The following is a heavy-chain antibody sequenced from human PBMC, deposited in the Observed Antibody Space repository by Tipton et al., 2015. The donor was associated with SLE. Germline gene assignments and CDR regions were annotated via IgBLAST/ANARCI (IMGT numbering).Heavy chain of an antibody. CDR1: GGSISSSSYY. CDR3: ARGGEDGYNFDY. V-gene: IGHV4-39*07. J-gene: IGHJ4*02. CDR2: IYYSGST. D-gene: IGHD5-24*01. Sequence: TLSLTCTVSGGSISSSSYYWGWIRQPPGKGLEWIGSIYYSGSTYYNPSLKSRVTISVDTSKNQFSLKLSSVTAADTAVYYCARGGEDGYNFDYWGQGTPVTVSS.